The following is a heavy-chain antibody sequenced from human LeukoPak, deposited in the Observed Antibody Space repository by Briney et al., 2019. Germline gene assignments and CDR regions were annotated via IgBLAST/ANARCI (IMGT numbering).Heavy chain of an antibody. D-gene: IGHD3-3*01. CDR1: GGSFSGYY. Sequence: SETLSLTCAVYGGSFSGYYWSWIRQPPGKGLEWIGEINHSGSTNYNPSLKSRVTISLDTSKNQFSLKLSSVTAADTAVYYCARGFLEWLLSNDAFDIWGQGTMVTVSS. CDR2: INHSGST. CDR3: ARGFLEWLLSNDAFDI. V-gene: IGHV4-34*01. J-gene: IGHJ3*02.